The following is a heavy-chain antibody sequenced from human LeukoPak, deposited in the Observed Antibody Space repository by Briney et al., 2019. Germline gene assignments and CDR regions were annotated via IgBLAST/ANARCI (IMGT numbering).Heavy chain of an antibody. CDR2: IYPGDSDT. D-gene: IGHD3-10*01. V-gene: IGHV5-51*01. CDR3: ARPTGLSGISGYFDL. Sequence: GESLKISCKGSGYSFTSYWIGWVRQMPGKGLEWMGIIYPGDSDTRYSPSFQGQVTISADKSISTAYLQWSSLKASDTAMYYCARPTGLSGISGYFDLWGRGTLVTVSS. J-gene: IGHJ2*01. CDR1: GYSFTSYW.